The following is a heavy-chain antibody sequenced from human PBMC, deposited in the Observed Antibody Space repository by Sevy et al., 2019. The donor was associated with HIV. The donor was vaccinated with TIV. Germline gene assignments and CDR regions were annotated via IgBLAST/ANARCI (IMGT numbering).Heavy chain of an antibody. CDR1: GFTFSSYA. V-gene: IGHV3-30-3*01. Sequence: GGSLRLSCAASGFTFSSYAMHWVRQAPGKGLEWVAVISYDGSNKYYADSVKGRLTISRDNSKNTLYLQMNSLRAEDTAVYYCARDQHDYGGNLRTGWFDPWGQRTLVTVSS. D-gene: IGHD4-17*01. CDR3: ARDQHDYGGNLRTGWFDP. CDR2: ISYDGSNK. J-gene: IGHJ5*02.